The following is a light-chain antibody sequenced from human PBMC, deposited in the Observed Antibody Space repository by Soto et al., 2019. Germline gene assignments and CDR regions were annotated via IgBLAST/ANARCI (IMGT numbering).Light chain of an antibody. CDR3: QQRSNCSIT. CDR2: CAA. J-gene: IGKJ5*01. V-gene: IGKV3-15*01. Sequence: EIVLTQSPATLSLSPGERATLSCWASQSVSSNLAAYQQKHAEDARLLIYCAATRVTGVPARFSGSGSGTEFILIIISLQSEDFAVYYCQQRSNCSITFGQGTRLEIK. CDR1: QSVSSN.